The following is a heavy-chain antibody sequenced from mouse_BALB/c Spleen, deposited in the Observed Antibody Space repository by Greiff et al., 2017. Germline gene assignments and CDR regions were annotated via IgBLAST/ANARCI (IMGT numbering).Heavy chain of an antibody. Sequence: DVMLVESGGGLVKPGGSLKLSCAASGFTFSSYAMSWVRHSPEKRLEWVAEISSGGSYTYYPDTVTGRFTISRDNAKNTLYLEMSSLRSEDTAMYYCARFITTVPYAMDYWGQGTSVTVSS. CDR3: ARFITTVPYAMDY. D-gene: IGHD1-1*01. CDR2: ISSGGSYT. V-gene: IGHV5-9-4*01. CDR1: GFTFSSYA. J-gene: IGHJ4*01.